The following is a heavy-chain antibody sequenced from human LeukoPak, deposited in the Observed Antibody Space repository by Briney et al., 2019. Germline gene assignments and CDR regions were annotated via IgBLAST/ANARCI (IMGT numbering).Heavy chain of an antibody. V-gene: IGHV3-73*01. D-gene: IGHD3-16*02. CDR3: TTKTLRLGELSFQIDY. CDR2: IRSKANSYAT. CDR1: GFTFSGSA. Sequence: GGSLRLSCAASGFTFSGSAMHWVRQASGKGLEWVGRIRSKANSYATAYAASVKGRFTISRDDSKNTAYLQTNSLKTEDTAVYYCTTKTLRLGELSFQIDYWGQGTLVTVSS. J-gene: IGHJ4*02.